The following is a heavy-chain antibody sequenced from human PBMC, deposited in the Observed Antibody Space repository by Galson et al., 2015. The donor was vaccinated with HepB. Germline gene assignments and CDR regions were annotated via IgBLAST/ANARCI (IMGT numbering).Heavy chain of an antibody. J-gene: IGHJ5*02. CDR2: IIPIFGIA. Sequence: SVKVSCKASGGTFSSYAISWVRQAPGQGLEWMGGIIPIFGIANYAQKFQGRVTITADESTSTAYMELSSLRSEDTAVYYCARAYDILTGYYNTGNWFDPWGQGTLVTVSS. D-gene: IGHD3-9*01. CDR3: ARAYDILTGYYNTGNWFDP. V-gene: IGHV1-69*13. CDR1: GGTFSSYA.